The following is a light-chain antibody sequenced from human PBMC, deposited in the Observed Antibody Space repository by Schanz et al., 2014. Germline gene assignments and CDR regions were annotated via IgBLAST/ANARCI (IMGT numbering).Light chain of an antibody. J-gene: IGKJ1*01. CDR2: AAS. CDR1: QGIRND. CDR3: QKYNSAPWT. V-gene: IGKV1-27*01. Sequence: IQMTQSPSSLSASVGDRVTLTCRASQGIRNDLGWYQQKTGKAPKLLIYAASTLQSGVPSRFSGSGSGTDFTLTISSLQPEDVATYYCQKYNSAPWTFGQGTKVDIK.